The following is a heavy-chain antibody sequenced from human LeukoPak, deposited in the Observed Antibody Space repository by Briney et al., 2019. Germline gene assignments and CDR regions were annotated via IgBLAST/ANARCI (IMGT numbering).Heavy chain of an antibody. CDR3: ARQTEIDILTGDHYYFDY. V-gene: IGHV4-39*01. CDR2: ISYTGST. CDR1: GVSISSSTYY. J-gene: IGHJ4*02. Sequence: SETLSLTCSVSGVSISSSTYYWAWIRQPPRKGLEWIGTISYTGSTYYTPSLKSRVTISGDTSKNQFSLKLTSVTAADTAVYSCARQTEIDILTGDHYYFDYWGQGTLVTVSS. D-gene: IGHD3-9*01.